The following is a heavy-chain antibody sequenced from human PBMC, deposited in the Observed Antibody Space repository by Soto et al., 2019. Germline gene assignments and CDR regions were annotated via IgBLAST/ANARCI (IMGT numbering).Heavy chain of an antibody. CDR1: GFTFSSYA. Sequence: EVQLLESGGGLVQPGGSPRLSCAASGFTFSSYAMSWVRQAPGKGLEWVSAISGGTSSTYYADSVKGRFTISRDNPKNTLYLQMNSLRAEDTAVYYCAKERWAAAGTPTLDYWGQGTLVTVSS. CDR3: AKERWAAAGTPTLDY. CDR2: ISGGTSST. V-gene: IGHV3-23*01. J-gene: IGHJ4*02. D-gene: IGHD6-13*01.